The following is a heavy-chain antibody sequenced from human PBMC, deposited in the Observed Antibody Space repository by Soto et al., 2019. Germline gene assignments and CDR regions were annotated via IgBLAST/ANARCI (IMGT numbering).Heavy chain of an antibody. V-gene: IGHV4-59*08. CDR1: GGSISTYY. D-gene: IGHD1-26*01. CDR3: ARRWGAAVDY. J-gene: IGHJ4*02. CDR2: IYYSGST. Sequence: PSETLSLTCTVSGGSISTYYWRWIRKPPGKGLEWIGNIYYSGSTNYNPSLKSRVTISVDTSKNQFSLKLSSVTAADTAVYYCARRWGAAVDYWGQGTLVTVSS.